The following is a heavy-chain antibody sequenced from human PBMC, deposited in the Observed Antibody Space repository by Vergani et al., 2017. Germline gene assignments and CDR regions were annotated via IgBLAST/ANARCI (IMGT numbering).Heavy chain of an antibody. V-gene: IGHV3-30*18. CDR3: AKGGREVWFGELWSDY. Sequence: QVQLVESGGGVVQPGRSLRLSCAASGFTFSSYGMHWVRQAPGKGLEWVAVISYDGSNKYYADSVKGRFTISRDNSKNTLYLQMNSLRAEDTAVYYCAKGGREVWFGELWSDYWGQGTLDTVSS. J-gene: IGHJ4*02. CDR1: GFTFSSYG. CDR2: ISYDGSNK. D-gene: IGHD3-10*01.